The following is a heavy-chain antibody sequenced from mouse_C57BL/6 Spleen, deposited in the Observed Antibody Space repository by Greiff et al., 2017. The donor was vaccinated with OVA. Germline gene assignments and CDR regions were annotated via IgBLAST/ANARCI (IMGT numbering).Heavy chain of an antibody. CDR3: ASGYYGNYYAMDY. CDR1: GYSFTSYY. CDR2: IYPGSGNT. D-gene: IGHD2-1*01. V-gene: IGHV1-66*01. J-gene: IGHJ4*01. Sequence: QVQLKQSGPELVKPGASVKISCKASGYSFTSYYIHWVKQRPGQGLEWIGWIYPGSGNTKYNEKFKGKATLTADTSSSTAYMQLSSLTSEDSAVYYCASGYYGNYYAMDYWGQGTSVTVSS.